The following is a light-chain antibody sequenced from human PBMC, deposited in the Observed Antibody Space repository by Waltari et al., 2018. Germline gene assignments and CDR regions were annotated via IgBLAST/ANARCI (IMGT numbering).Light chain of an antibody. CDR2: DAS. V-gene: IGKV3-15*01. CDR3: QQYHNWWT. Sequence: EIVMTQSPATLSVSSGERATLSCRASQSVMNHVAWYQQNPGQAPRLLVCDASIRATGIPPRVSGRGSGTEFTLTISSLQSEDFAVYYCQQYHNWWTFGQGTKVEIK. CDR1: QSVMNH. J-gene: IGKJ1*01.